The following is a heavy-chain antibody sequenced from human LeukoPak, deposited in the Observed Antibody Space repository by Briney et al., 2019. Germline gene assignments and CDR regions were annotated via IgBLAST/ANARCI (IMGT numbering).Heavy chain of an antibody. CDR3: ARPAGFLDY. V-gene: IGHV3-48*01. CDR1: GFTFSSYG. CDR2: ISSSSSNI. J-gene: IGHJ4*02. D-gene: IGHD6-19*01. Sequence: GGSLRLSCAASGFTFSSYGMNWVRQPPGKGLEWVSYISSSSSNINYADSVKGRFTISRDNAKNSLYLQMNSLRAEDTAVYYCARPAGFLDYWGQGTLVTVSS.